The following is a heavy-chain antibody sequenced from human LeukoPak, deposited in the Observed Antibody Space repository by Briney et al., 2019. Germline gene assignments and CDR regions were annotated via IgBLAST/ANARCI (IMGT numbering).Heavy chain of an antibody. V-gene: IGHV4-34*12. CDR3: AKSNGYGLVDI. J-gene: IGHJ3*02. Sequence: SETLSLTCAVFGGSFDGYYWGWVRLPPRKGLEWIGNIFYSGGTYYNQSLQSRVTISLDTSRNQFSLKLNSVTAADTAVYYCAKSNGYGLVDIWGQGTMVTVSS. CDR2: IFYSGGT. D-gene: IGHD3-10*01. CDR1: GGSFDGYY.